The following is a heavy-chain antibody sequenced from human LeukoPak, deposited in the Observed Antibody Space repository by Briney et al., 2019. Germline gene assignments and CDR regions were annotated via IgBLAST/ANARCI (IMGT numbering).Heavy chain of an antibody. Sequence: PGGSLRLSCAASGFSFIHSWMTWVRQTPGKGLEWVGRIKSKTSDWTTDYAAPVKGRFTISRDDSKNTLYLQLNSLKTEDTGVYFCAAERFWDLHCWGQGALVIVSS. D-gene: IGHD1-26*01. CDR1: GFSFIHSW. V-gene: IGHV3-15*05. J-gene: IGHJ4*01. CDR2: IKSKTSDWTT. CDR3: AAERFWDLHC.